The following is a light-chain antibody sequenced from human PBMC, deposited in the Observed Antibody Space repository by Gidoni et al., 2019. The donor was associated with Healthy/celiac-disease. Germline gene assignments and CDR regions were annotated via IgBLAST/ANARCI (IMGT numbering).Light chain of an antibody. CDR3: QQYGSSPIT. J-gene: IGKJ5*01. CDR2: GAS. Sequence: EIVLTQSPGTLTLSPGERATLSCRASQIVSSSYLAWYQQKPGQAPRLLIYGASTRATGIPDRFSGSGSGTDFTLTISRLEPEDFAVYYCQQYGSSPITFGQGTRLEIK. V-gene: IGKV3-20*01. CDR1: QIVSSSY.